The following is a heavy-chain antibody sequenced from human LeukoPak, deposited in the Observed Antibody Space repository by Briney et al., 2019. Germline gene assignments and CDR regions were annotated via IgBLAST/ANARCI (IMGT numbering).Heavy chain of an antibody. V-gene: IGHV1-2*02. Sequence: ASVKVSCKASGYTFTGYYMHWVRQAPGQGLEWMGWINPNSGGTNYAQKFQGRVTMTRDTSISTAYMELRSLRSDDTAVYYCARTGYSGSYSRFGDYWGQGTLVTVSS. CDR2: INPNSGGT. CDR3: ARTGYSGSYSRFGDY. J-gene: IGHJ4*02. CDR1: GYTFTGYY. D-gene: IGHD1-26*01.